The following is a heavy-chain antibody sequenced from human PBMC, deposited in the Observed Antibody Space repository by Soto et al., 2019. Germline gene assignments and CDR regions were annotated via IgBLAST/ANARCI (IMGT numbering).Heavy chain of an antibody. CDR3: AKLDSSGWSLDY. J-gene: IGHJ4*02. CDR2: ISYDGSNK. D-gene: IGHD6-19*01. Sequence: VGSLRLSCAASGFTFSSYGMHWVRQAPGKGLEWVAVISYDGSNKYYADSVKGRFTISRDNSKNTLYLQMNSLRAEDTAVYYCAKLDSSGWSLDYWGQGTLVTVSS. CDR1: GFTFSSYG. V-gene: IGHV3-30*18.